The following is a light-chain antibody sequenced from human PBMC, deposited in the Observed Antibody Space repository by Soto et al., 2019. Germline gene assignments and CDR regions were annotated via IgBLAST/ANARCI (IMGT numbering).Light chain of an antibody. V-gene: IGKV3-20*01. CDR3: QQYGSSPIT. CDR2: GTS. J-gene: IGKJ5*01. Sequence: EVVLTQSPGTLSLSPGDRATLSCRPSQSVSSNYLAWYQQKPGQAPRLLIYGTSSRATGIPDRFSGSGSGTDFTLTISRLEPEDFAVYYCQQYGSSPITFGQGTRLEIK. CDR1: QSVSSNY.